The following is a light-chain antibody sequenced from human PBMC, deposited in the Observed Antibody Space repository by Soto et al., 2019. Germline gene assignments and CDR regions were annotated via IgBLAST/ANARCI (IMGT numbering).Light chain of an antibody. J-gene: IGKJ2*01. CDR3: QQCGRSPAT. CDR1: QIVTSDY. CDR2: GAS. V-gene: IGKV3-20*01. Sequence: EIVLTQSPGTLSLSPGERATLSCRASQIVTSDYLAWYQQKPAQAPRLLIHGASTRASGIPDRFIGSGSGTDFTLSMTRLEPEDFAVFHCQQCGRSPATFGQGTKREIK.